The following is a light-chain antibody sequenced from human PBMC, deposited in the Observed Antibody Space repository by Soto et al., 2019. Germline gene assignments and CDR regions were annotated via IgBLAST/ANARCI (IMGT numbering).Light chain of an antibody. J-gene: IGLJ1*01. CDR1: SSDVGAYNY. V-gene: IGLV2-14*01. Sequence: QSAVTQPASVSGPPGQSITISCTGTSSDVGAYNYVSWYQHHPGKAPRLVIYDVTNRPSGISDRFSGSKSGNTASLSISGLLAEDEADYYCTSYTSTSTYVFGTGTKLTVL. CDR2: DVT. CDR3: TSYTSTSTYV.